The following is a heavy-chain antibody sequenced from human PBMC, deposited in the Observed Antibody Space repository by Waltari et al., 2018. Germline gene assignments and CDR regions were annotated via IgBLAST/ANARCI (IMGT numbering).Heavy chain of an antibody. J-gene: IGHJ4*02. CDR2: VSYEGSLK. V-gene: IGHV3-30*18. D-gene: IGHD1-26*01. CDR1: GFTFGDPG. Sequence: QVHLVESGGGVVQPGRSLTLSCTASGFTFGDPGMQWVRQAPGKGLEWVAVVSYEGSLKYYADSVRGRFTIARDNFRNTLYLQMNSLRPEDTAVYYCAKEFGGRASRYAAFFDSWGQGTLVTVSS. CDR3: AKEFGGRASRYAAFFDS.